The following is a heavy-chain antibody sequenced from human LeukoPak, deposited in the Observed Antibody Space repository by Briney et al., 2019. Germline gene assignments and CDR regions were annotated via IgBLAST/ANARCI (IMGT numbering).Heavy chain of an antibody. J-gene: IGHJ6*03. CDR1: GGSISSYY. D-gene: IGHD7-27*01. CDR2: IYTSGST. Sequence: PSETLSLTCTVSGGSISSYYWSWIRQPAGKGLEWIGRIYTSGSTNYNPSLKSRVTMSVDTSKNQFSLKLGSVTAADTAVYYCARGYNWGSPTRNFYYLDVWGKGTTVTVSS. CDR3: ARGYNWGSPTRNFYYLDV. V-gene: IGHV4-4*07.